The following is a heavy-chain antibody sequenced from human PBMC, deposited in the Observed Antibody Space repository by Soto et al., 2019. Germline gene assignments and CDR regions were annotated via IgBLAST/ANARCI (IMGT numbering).Heavy chain of an antibody. CDR2: ITSAGGT. CDR3: ARATVTTPYYFDY. D-gene: IGHD1-1*01. CDR1: GFTLSSHD. Sequence: EVQLVESGGGLVQPGGSLRLSCAASGFTLSSHDVHWVRQATGKGLEWVSGITSAGGTYYPGSVKGRFTISRDNAKNSFYLQMNSLRAGDTAVYYCARATVTTPYYFDYWGQGDLVTVSS. J-gene: IGHJ4*02. V-gene: IGHV3-13*01.